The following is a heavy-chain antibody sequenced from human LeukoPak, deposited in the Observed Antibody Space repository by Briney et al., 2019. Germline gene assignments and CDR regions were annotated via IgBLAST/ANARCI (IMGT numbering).Heavy chain of an antibody. D-gene: IGHD3-9*01. J-gene: IGHJ3*02. CDR2: IYPGDSDT. CDR1: GYSFTNYW. Sequence: GESLKISCKGSGYSFTNYWIGWVRQMPGKGLEWMGIIYPGDSDTRYSPSFQGQVTISADNSVSTAYLQWSSLKASDTAMYYCARAPPNYDIWTSYYNNAFDIWGQGTMVTVSS. CDR3: ARAPPNYDIWTSYYNNAFDI. V-gene: IGHV5-51*01.